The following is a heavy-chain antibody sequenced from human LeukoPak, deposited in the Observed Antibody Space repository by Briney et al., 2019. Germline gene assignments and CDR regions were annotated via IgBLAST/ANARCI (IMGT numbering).Heavy chain of an antibody. Sequence: VASVKVSCKASEGTFSSYAISWVRQAPGQGLEWMGRIIPILGIANYAQKFQGRVTITADKSTSTAYMELSSLRSEDTAVYYCATNPGPGYYYDSSGPNDAFDIWGQGTMVTVSS. J-gene: IGHJ3*02. CDR3: ATNPGPGYYYDSSGPNDAFDI. V-gene: IGHV1-69*04. CDR2: IIPILGIA. D-gene: IGHD3-22*01. CDR1: EGTFSSYA.